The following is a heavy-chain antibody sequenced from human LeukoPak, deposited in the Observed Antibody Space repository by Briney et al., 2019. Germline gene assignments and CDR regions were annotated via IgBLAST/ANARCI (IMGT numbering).Heavy chain of an antibody. CDR2: IYTSGST. CDR1: GGSISSGSYY. CDR3: ARGLRSSSWYRRNWFDP. V-gene: IGHV4-61*02. D-gene: IGHD6-13*01. Sequence: SGTPSLTCTVSGGSISSGSYYWSWIRQPPRKGLGWVGGIYTSGSTNYNPSLKSRVTISVDTSKNQFSLKLSSVTAADTAVYYCARGLRSSSWYRRNWFDPWGQGTLVTVSS. J-gene: IGHJ5*02.